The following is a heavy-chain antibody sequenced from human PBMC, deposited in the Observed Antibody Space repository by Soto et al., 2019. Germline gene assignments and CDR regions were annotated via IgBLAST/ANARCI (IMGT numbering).Heavy chain of an antibody. D-gene: IGHD3-22*01. V-gene: IGHV2-5*02. J-gene: IGHJ5*02. CDR1: GFSLSTSGVG. Sequence: QITLKESGPTLVKPTQTLTLTCTFSGFSLSTSGVGVGWIRQPPGKALEWLALIYWDDDKRYSPSLKSRLTSTKDTPKNQVVVTMTNMDPVDTATYYFDHLIYDSSGYNWFHPWGQGTLVTVSS. CDR3: DHLIYDSSGYNWFHP. CDR2: IYWDDDK.